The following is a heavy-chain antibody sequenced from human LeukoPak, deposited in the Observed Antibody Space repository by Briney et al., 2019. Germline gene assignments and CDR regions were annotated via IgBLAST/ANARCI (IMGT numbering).Heavy chain of an antibody. CDR1: GFTFRSFA. Sequence: AGGSLRLSCAASGFTFRSFAMSWVRQAPGKGLEWVSAISGSSSSTYYADSVKGRFTISRDNSKNTLYLQMNSLRAEDTAVYYCAKDPYYDFWSAPPPDYWGQGTLVTVSS. CDR2: ISGSSSST. CDR3: AKDPYYDFWSAPPPDY. J-gene: IGHJ4*02. D-gene: IGHD3-3*01. V-gene: IGHV3-23*01.